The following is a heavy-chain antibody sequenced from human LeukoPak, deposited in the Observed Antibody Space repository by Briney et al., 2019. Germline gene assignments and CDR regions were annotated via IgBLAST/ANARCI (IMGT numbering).Heavy chain of an antibody. J-gene: IGHJ6*02. Sequence: SETLSLTCTVSGGSISSTSFYWGWIRQPPGKGLEWIGSISDTGSTYYNPSLKSRVVISVDTSKNQFSLQLSSVTAADTAVYSCVRHKGFGVTFYYGRDVWGQGTTVTVSS. D-gene: IGHD3-16*01. CDR2: ISDTGST. CDR3: VRHKGFGVTFYYGRDV. CDR1: GGSISSTSFY. V-gene: IGHV4-39*01.